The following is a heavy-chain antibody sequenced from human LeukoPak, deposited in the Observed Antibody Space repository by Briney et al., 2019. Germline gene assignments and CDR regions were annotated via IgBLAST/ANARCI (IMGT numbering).Heavy chain of an antibody. V-gene: IGHV1-2*02. CDR1: GYTFTGYD. Sequence: SVKVSCKASGYTFTGYDMHWVRQAPGQGLEWMGWINPNSGGTNYAQKFQGRVTMTRDTSISTAYMELSRLRSDDTAVYYCARDGGSTGSSRDWFDPWGQGTLVTVSS. CDR3: ARDGGSTGSSRDWFDP. D-gene: IGHD3-16*01. J-gene: IGHJ5*02. CDR2: INPNSGGT.